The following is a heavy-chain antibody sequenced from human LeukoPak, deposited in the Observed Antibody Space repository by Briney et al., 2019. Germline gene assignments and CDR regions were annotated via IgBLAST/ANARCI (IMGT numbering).Heavy chain of an antibody. CDR1: GFTFSTYA. CDR2: ISGSGTTT. Sequence: GGSLRLSCAASGFTFSTYAMSWVRQAPGKGLEWVSSISGSGTTTYYADSVKGRFTIYRENSKNTLFLQMYSLAAEDTALYYCARHQTSYSSSSYTQDWGQGTLVTVSS. D-gene: IGHD6-13*01. CDR3: ARHQTSYSSSSYTQD. V-gene: IGHV3-23*01. J-gene: IGHJ4*02.